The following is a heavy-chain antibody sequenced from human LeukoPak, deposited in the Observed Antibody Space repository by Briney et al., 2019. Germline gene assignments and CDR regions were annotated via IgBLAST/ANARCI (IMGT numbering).Heavy chain of an antibody. CDR1: GFTFSSYW. V-gene: IGHV3-7*01. D-gene: IGHD2-2*01. CDR2: IKQDGSEK. Sequence: GGSLRLSCAASGFTFSSYWMSWVRQAPGKGLEWVANIKQDGSEKYYADSVKGRFTISRDNAKNSLYLQMNSLRAEDTAVYYCARWVVVPASKTLPPPYNWFDPWGQGTLVTVSS. J-gene: IGHJ5*02. CDR3: ARWVVVPASKTLPPPYNWFDP.